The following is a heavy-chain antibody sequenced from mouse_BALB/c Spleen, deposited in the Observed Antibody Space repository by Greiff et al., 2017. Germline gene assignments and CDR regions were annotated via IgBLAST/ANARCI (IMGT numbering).Heavy chain of an antibody. CDR1: GFTFSDYY. V-gene: IGHV5-4*02. CDR3: AREDGNYAFGY. D-gene: IGHD2-1*01. Sequence: EVMLVESGGGLVKPGGSLKLSCAASGFTFSDYYMYWVRQTPEKRLEWVATISDGGSYTYYPDSVKGRFTISRDNAKNNLYLQMSSLKSEDTAMYYCAREDGNYAFGYWGQGTTLTVSS. J-gene: IGHJ2*01. CDR2: ISDGGSYT.